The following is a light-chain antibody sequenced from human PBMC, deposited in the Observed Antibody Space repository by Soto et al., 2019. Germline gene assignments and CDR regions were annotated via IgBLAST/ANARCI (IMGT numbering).Light chain of an antibody. V-gene: IGKV1-39*01. CDR1: ESIARH. CDR2: AAS. J-gene: IGKJ5*01. Sequence: DIQMTQSPSSLSASVGDRVTITCRASESIARHLNWYQQKPGKAPKLLIYAASSLRNGVPSRLRGGGSGAEFTLTISNLKPEDFATYYCQQTYSTLSITFGQGTRLEIK. CDR3: QQTYSTLSIT.